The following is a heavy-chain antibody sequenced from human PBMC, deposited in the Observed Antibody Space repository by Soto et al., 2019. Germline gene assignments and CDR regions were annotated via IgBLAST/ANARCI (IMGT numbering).Heavy chain of an antibody. CDR2: ISGSGGST. CDR3: AKGLAVSWSSIAALSLDY. CDR1: GFTFSSYA. D-gene: IGHD6-6*01. J-gene: IGHJ4*02. Sequence: PGGSLRLSCAASGFTFSSYAMSWFRQAPGKGLEWVSAISGSGGSTYYADSVKGRFTISRDNSKNTLYLQMNSLRAEDTAVYYCAKGLAVSWSSIAALSLDYWGQGTLVTVSS. V-gene: IGHV3-23*01.